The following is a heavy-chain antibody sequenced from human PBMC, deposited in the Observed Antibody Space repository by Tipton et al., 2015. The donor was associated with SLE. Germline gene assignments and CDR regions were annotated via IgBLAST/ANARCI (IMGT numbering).Heavy chain of an antibody. CDR3: ARGSGQQEFLNP. J-gene: IGHJ5*02. CDR1: GGTSRDYF. V-gene: IGHV4-34*01. CDR2: VSHRGTT. D-gene: IGHD6-13*01. Sequence: TLSLTCAVYGGTSRDYFWSWIRQPPGKGLEWFGEVSHRGTTNYNPSLDRRVTISLDRFNNQFSLKLSSVTAADTAVYYCARGSGQQEFLNPWGQGTLVTVSS.